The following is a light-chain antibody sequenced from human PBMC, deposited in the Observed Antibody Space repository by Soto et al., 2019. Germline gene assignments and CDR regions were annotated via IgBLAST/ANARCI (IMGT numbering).Light chain of an antibody. J-gene: IGKJ2*01. CDR3: QQLNSYPRS. V-gene: IGKV1-9*01. CDR1: QGISSY. Sequence: DIPLTQSPSFLSASVGHRGTITCRASQGISSYLAWYQQKPGKAPKLRIYAASTWQSGVQSRFSGSGSGTEFTLTISSLQPEDCATYYCQQLNSYPRSFGQGTKLEIK. CDR2: AAS.